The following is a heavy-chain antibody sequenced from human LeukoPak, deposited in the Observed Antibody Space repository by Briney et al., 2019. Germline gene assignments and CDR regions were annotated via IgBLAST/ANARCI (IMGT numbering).Heavy chain of an antibody. CDR1: GFTFSSYA. Sequence: GGSLRLSCAASGFTFSSYAMSWVRQAPGKGLEWVSAFSGSGGSTYYADSVKGRFTISRDNSKNTLYLQMNSLRAEDTAVYYCAKHSGYSYLYYFDYWGQGTLVTVSS. J-gene: IGHJ4*02. V-gene: IGHV3-23*01. D-gene: IGHD5-18*01. CDR2: FSGSGGST. CDR3: AKHSGYSYLYYFDY.